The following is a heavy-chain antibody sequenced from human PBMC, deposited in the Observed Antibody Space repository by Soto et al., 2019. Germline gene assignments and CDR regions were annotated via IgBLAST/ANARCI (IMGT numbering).Heavy chain of an antibody. Sequence: PSETLSLTCTVSGGSISGYYWSWIRRPPGKRLEWIGYIYYTGSTNYNPSLRSRVTISIDTSKNQFSLQLSSVTAADTAVYFCARYPRIDCWGQGTLVTVSS. J-gene: IGHJ4*02. V-gene: IGHV4-59*08. CDR1: GGSISGYY. CDR2: IYYTGST. CDR3: ARYPRIDC.